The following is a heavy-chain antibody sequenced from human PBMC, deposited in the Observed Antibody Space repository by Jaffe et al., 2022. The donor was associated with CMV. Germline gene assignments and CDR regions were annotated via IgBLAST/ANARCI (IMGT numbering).Heavy chain of an antibody. D-gene: IGHD6-19*01. Sequence: QVQLVQSGAEVKKPGASVKVSCKASGYTFTSYYMHWVRQAPGQGLEWMGIINPSGGSTSYAQKFQGRVTMTRDTSTSTVYMELSSLRSEDTAVYYCARVVSIAVAGTVSNYFDYWGQGTLVTVSS. CDR3: ARVVSIAVAGTVSNYFDY. J-gene: IGHJ4*02. CDR1: GYTFTSYY. V-gene: IGHV1-46*01. CDR2: INPSGGST.